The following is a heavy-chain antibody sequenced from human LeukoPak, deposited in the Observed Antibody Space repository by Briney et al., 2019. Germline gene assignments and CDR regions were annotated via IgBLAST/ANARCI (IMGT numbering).Heavy chain of an antibody. V-gene: IGHV1-2*02. J-gene: IGHJ6*02. CDR1: GYTSTDYF. CDR2: INVYIGGA. CDR3: ARDILGRSNGGSNYFGMEV. Sequence: ASVKVSCKASGYTSTDYFMHWVRQVPGQGLEWMGCINVYIGGAHYAQKFQDRLSMTRDTSINTAYMELSSLRSDDTAVYYCARDILGRSNGGSNYFGMEVWGQGTTVTVSS. D-gene: IGHD2-8*01.